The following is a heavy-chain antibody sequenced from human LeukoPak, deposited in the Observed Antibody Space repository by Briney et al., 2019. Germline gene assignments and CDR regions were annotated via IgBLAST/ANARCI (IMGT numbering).Heavy chain of an antibody. D-gene: IGHD2-21*01. CDR2: IIPIFGTA. CDR3: GGGELYYGMDV. Sequence: ASVKVSCKASGGTFSSYAISWVRQAPGQGLEWMGGIIPIFGTANYAQKFQERVTITRDMSTSTAYMELSSLRSVDTAVYYCGGGELYYGMDVWGQGTTVTVSS. CDR1: GGTFSSYA. J-gene: IGHJ6*02. V-gene: IGHV1-69*05.